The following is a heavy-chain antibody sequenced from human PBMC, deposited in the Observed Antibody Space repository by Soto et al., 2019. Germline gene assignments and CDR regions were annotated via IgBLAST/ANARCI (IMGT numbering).Heavy chain of an antibody. Sequence: SETLSLTCSVSGGSVSSYWWSWIRQPPGKGLEWIGYIYYTGSTNYSPSLKGRVTISLDASKSQFSLKLTSVTAADTAVYYCARGPGASDYYFDYWGPGTLVTVS. J-gene: IGHJ4*02. CDR1: GGSVSSYW. V-gene: IGHV4-59*02. D-gene: IGHD3-10*01. CDR3: ARGPGASDYYFDY. CDR2: IYYTGST.